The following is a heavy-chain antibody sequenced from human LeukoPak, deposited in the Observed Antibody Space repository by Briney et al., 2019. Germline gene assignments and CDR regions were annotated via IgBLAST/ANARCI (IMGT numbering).Heavy chain of an antibody. CDR1: GGSISTYY. V-gene: IGHV4-59*01. CDR3: ARGGNYWPQWWFDP. Sequence: SETLSLTCTVSGGSISTYYWICIRQPPGKGLEWTGYIYYTGSTSYNPSLKSRVTMSLDASKNQFSLELNSVTPADTAVYYCARGGNYWPQWWFDPWGRGTLVSVSS. D-gene: IGHD1-26*01. CDR2: IYYTGST. J-gene: IGHJ5*02.